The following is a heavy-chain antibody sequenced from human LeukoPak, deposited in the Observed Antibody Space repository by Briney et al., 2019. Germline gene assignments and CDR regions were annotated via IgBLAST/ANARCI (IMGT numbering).Heavy chain of an antibody. CDR2: INHSGNT. J-gene: IGHJ4*02. CDR1: GGSFSTYY. D-gene: IGHD5-12*01. CDR3: ARVGYSGYKTFDY. Sequence: SEALSLTCAVSGGSFSTYYWSWIRQPPGMGLQWIAEINHSGNTNYNPSLKSRVTISVDASKNQFSLKLSSVTAADTAVYYCARVGYSGYKTFDYWGQGTLVTVSS. V-gene: IGHV4-34*01.